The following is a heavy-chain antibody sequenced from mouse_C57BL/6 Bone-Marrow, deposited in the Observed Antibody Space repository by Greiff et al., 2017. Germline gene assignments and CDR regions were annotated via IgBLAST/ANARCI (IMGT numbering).Heavy chain of an antibody. CDR1: GYPFTSYW. D-gene: IGHD3-2*02. CDR3: ARETAQATNFDV. V-gene: IGHV1-55*01. J-gene: IGHJ1*01. Sequence: QVQLQQPGAELVKPGASVKMSCKASGYPFTSYWITWVKQRPGQGLEWIGDIYPGSGSTNYNEKFKSKATLTVDASSSTAYRQHSSLTSEDSAVYYCARETAQATNFDVWGAGTTVTVSS. CDR2: IYPGSGST.